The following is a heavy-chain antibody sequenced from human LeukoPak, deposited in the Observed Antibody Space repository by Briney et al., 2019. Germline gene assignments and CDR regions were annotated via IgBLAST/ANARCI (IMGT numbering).Heavy chain of an antibody. J-gene: IGHJ5*02. Sequence: ASVKVSCKASGYTFTSYAMHWVRQAPGQRLEWMGWINAGNGNTKYSQKFQGRVTITRDTSASTAYMELSSLRSEDTAVYYCARDYARDYDFSTGSHFWSWFDPWGQGTPVTVSS. CDR3: ARDYARDYDFSTGSHFWSWFDP. CDR1: GYTFTSYA. D-gene: IGHD3/OR15-3a*01. CDR2: INAGNGNT. V-gene: IGHV1-3*01.